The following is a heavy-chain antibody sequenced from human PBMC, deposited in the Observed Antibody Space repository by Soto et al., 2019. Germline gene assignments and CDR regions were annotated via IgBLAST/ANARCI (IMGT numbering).Heavy chain of an antibody. CDR3: ARDCPVGSVLGAYYYGMDV. CDR2: INHSGST. CDR1: GGSFSGYY. J-gene: IGHJ6*02. Sequence: SETLSLTCAVYGGSFSGYYWTWIRQPPGTGLEWIGEINHSGSTNYNPSLESRVTISVDTSKNQFSLKLTSVTAADTAVYYCARDCPVGSVLGAYYYGMDVWGQGTTVTVSS. D-gene: IGHD3-3*02. V-gene: IGHV4-34*01.